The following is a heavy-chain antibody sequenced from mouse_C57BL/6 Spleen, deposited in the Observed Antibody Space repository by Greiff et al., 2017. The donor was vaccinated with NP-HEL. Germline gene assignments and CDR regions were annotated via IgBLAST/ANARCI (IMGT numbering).Heavy chain of an antibody. Sequence: EVQLQQSGPELVKPGASVKIPCKASGYTFTDYNMDWVKQSHGKSLEWIGDINPNNGGTIYNQKFKGKATLTVDKSSSTAYMELRSLTSEDTAVYYCARRGGNSLTGTKDWCAYWGQGTLVTVSA. D-gene: IGHD4-1*01. J-gene: IGHJ3*01. CDR1: GYTFTDYN. CDR2: INPNNGGT. CDR3: ARRGGNSLTGTKDWCAY. V-gene: IGHV1-18*01.